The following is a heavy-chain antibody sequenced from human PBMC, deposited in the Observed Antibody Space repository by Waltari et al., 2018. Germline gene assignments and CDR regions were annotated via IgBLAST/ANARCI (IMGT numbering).Heavy chain of an antibody. CDR1: GFTFSNAW. CDR2: IKSKTDGGTT. J-gene: IGHJ4*02. Sequence: EVQLVESGGGLVKPGGSLRLSCAASGFTFSNAWMTWVRPAPGKGLEWVGRIKSKTDGGTTDYAAPVKGRFTISRDDSKNTLYLQMNSLKTEDTAVYYCTTELDYGEGFDYWGQGTLVTVSS. D-gene: IGHD4-17*01. CDR3: TTELDYGEGFDY. V-gene: IGHV3-15*07.